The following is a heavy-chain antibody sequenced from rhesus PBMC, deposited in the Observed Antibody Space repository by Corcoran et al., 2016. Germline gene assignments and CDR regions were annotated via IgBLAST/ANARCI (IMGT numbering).Heavy chain of an antibody. J-gene: IGHJ4*01. V-gene: IGHV5-20*01. D-gene: IGHD3-3*01. CDR3: ARESITIFGLVMGFDY. Sequence: EVQLVQSGAEVKRPGESLKISCKTSGYSFTSYWISWVRQMPGKGLEWMGAIDPSDSDTRYNPSFQGQVTISADKSISTAYLQWSRLKASDTATYYCARESITIFGLVMGFDYWGQGVLVTVSS. CDR2: IDPSDSDT. CDR1: GYSFTSYW.